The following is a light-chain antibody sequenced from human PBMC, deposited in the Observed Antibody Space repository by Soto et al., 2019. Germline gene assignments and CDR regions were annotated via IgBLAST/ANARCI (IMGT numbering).Light chain of an antibody. J-gene: IGLJ1*01. V-gene: IGLV2-14*01. CDR3: SSSTSIDTPV. CDR1: SSDVGAYNS. Sequence: QSVLTQPASVSGSPGQSSTISCTGTSSDVGAYNSVSWYQQHPGKAPKLIIYDVSYRPSGGSNRFSGSKSGNTASLTISGLQAEDEADYYCSSSTSIDTPVFGTGTKLTVL. CDR2: DVS.